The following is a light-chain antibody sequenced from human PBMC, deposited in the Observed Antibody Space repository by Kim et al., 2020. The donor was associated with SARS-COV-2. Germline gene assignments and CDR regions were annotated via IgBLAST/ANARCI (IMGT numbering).Light chain of an antibody. V-gene: IGKV1-39*01. J-gene: IGKJ4*01. CDR3: QQSYSSPLT. CDR2: TAS. CDR1: QSIANY. Sequence: SASVGDRVTISCRPSQSIANYLNWYQQKPGKAPKLVIYTASTLQGGVPSRFSASGSGTDFTLTISSLQPEDFATYYCQQSYSSPLTFGGGTKVDIK.